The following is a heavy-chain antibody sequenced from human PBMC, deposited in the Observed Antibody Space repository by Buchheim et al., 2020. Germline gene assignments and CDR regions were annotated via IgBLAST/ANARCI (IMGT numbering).Heavy chain of an antibody. J-gene: IGHJ6*02. CDR2: ISSSGSTI. CDR1: GFTFSDYY. Sequence: QVQLVESGGGLVKPGGSLRLSCAASGFTFSDYYMSWIRQAPGKGLEWVSYISSSGSTIYYADSVKGRFTISRDNAKNSLYLQMNSLRAEDTAVYYCARGAPANCSSTSCYYRELIFGRRDGSLYYGMDVWGQGTT. CDR3: ARGAPANCSSTSCYYRELIFGRRDGSLYYGMDV. V-gene: IGHV3-11*01. D-gene: IGHD2-2*01.